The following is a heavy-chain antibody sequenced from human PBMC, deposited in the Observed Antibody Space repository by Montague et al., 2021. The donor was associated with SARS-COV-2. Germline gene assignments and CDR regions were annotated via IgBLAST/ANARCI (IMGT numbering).Heavy chain of an antibody. CDR1: GGSVSSGSYY. J-gene: IGHJ4*02. Sequence: SETLSLTCTVSGGSVSSGSYYWSWIRQPPGKGLEWIGYIYYSGSTNYNPSLKSRVTISVDTSKNQFSLKLSSVTAGDTAVYYCARDRGGGLGGVITAYYFDYWGQGTLVTVSS. V-gene: IGHV4-61*01. CDR2: IYYSGST. CDR3: ARDRGGGLGGVITAYYFDY. D-gene: IGHD3-16*01.